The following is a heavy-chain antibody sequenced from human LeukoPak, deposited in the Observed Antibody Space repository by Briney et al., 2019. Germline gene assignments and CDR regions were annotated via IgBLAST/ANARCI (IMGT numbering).Heavy chain of an antibody. V-gene: IGHV3-33*06. CDR1: GFTFSSYG. CDR2: IWNDGSNE. J-gene: IGHJ4*02. D-gene: IGHD3-22*01. Sequence: PGGSLRLSCAASGFTFSSYGMHWVRQAPGKGLEWVAVIWNDGSNEYYADSVKGRFTISRDNSKNTLYLQMNSLRAEDTAVYYCAKDHPFDYYYDSTGYFLYWDQGTLVTVSS. CDR3: AKDHPFDYYYDSTGYFLY.